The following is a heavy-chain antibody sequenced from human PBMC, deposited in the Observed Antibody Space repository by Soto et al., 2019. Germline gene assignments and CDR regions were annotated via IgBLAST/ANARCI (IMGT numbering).Heavy chain of an antibody. CDR1: GFTFSSYS. D-gene: IGHD3-3*01. CDR3: ARESRFLEWLSLNWFDY. J-gene: IGHJ5*01. Sequence: PGGSLRLSCAASGFTFSSYSMNWVRQAPGKGLEWVSYISSSSSTIYYADSAKGRFTISRDNAKNSLYLQMNSLRDEDTAVYYCARESRFLEWLSLNWFDYWGQGTLVTVSS. CDR2: ISSSSSTI. V-gene: IGHV3-48*02.